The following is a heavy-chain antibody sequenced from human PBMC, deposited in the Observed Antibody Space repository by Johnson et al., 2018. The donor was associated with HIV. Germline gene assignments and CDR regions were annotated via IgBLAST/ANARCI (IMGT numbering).Heavy chain of an antibody. CDR2: ISWNSDNI. D-gene: IGHD2-8*02. Sequence: VQLVESGGGVVQPGRSLRLSCAASGFTFDDYAMHLVRQAPGKGLEWVSGISWNSDNIAYADSVKGRFTVSRDNSKNTVYLQINSLRAEDTAVYYCARDDCTAGICYNAFDIWGQGTMVTVSS. CDR3: ARDDCTAGICYNAFDI. V-gene: IGHV3-9*01. J-gene: IGHJ3*02. CDR1: GFTFDDYA.